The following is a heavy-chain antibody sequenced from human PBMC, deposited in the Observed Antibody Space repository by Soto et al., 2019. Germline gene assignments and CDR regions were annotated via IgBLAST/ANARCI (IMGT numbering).Heavy chain of an antibody. D-gene: IGHD2-21*01. CDR3: ASHSPLIYSCGLSSSIYNWFGA. V-gene: IGHV4-30-2*01. CDR2: IYHSGST. Sequence: PSETLSLTCAVSGGSISSGGYSWSWIRQPPGKGLEWIGYIYHSGSTYYNPSLKSRVTISVDRSKYQFSLKLSSVTAADTAVYYCASHSPLIYSCGLSSSIYNWFGAWGQGTL. J-gene: IGHJ5*02. CDR1: GGSISSGGYS.